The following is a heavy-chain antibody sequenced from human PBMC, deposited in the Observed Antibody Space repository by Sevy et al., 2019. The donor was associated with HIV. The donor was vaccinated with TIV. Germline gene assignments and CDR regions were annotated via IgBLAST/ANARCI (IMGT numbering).Heavy chain of an antibody. Sequence: GGSLRLSCAASGFTFSSYSMNRVRQAPGKGLEWVSYISSSSSTIYYADSVKGRFTISRDNAKNSLYLQMNSLRDEDTAVYYCARGAGRYSSSWNWFDPWGQGTLVTVSS. CDR3: ARGAGRYSSSWNWFDP. D-gene: IGHD6-13*01. CDR2: ISSSSSTI. V-gene: IGHV3-48*02. CDR1: GFTFSSYS. J-gene: IGHJ5*02.